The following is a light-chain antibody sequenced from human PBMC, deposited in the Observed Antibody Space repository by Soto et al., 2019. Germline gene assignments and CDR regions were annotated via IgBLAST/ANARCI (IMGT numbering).Light chain of an antibody. CDR3: HQYSSSTKT. Sequence: IVFTHSPSTLTLYPGERATFSCRASQSVSSTYLAWYQQRPGQAPRLLIYGASSRATGIPDRFSGSGSGTDFTLTISRLEPEDFAVYYCHQYSSSTKTFGQGTKVDIK. J-gene: IGKJ1*01. CDR2: GAS. V-gene: IGKV3-20*01. CDR1: QSVSSTY.